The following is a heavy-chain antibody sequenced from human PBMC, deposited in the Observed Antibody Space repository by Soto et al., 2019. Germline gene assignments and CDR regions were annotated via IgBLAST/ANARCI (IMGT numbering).Heavy chain of an antibody. J-gene: IGHJ6*02. D-gene: IGHD1-7*01. CDR1: GDSVSSNSAA. Sequence: SQTLSLTCAISGDSVSSNSAAWNWIRQSPSRGLEWLGRTYYRSKWYNDYAVSVKSRITINPDTSKNQFSLQLSSVTPEDTAVYYCARDRRITGTNRRYYYYGMDVWGQGTTVTVSS. V-gene: IGHV6-1*01. CDR2: TYYRSKWYN. CDR3: ARDRRITGTNRRYYYYGMDV.